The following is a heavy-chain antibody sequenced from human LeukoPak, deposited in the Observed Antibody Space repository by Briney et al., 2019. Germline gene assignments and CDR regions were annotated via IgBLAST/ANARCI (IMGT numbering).Heavy chain of an antibody. J-gene: IGHJ4*02. V-gene: IGHV3-9*02. Sequence: GGSLRLSCAASELSSAMTWVRPAPGKGLEWVSGISWNSGSIGYADSVKGRFTISRDNAKNSLYLQMNSLRAEDTALYYCAKDPTYSSSWELDYWGQGTLVTVSS. CDR3: AKDPTYSSSWELDY. D-gene: IGHD6-13*01. CDR2: ISWNSGSI. CDR1: ELSSA.